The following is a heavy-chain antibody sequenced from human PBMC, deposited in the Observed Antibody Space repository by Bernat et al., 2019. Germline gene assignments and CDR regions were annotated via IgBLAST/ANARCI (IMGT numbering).Heavy chain of an antibody. CDR2: ISSSSSYI. CDR1: GFTFSSYS. J-gene: IGHJ4*02. CDR3: ASSTRKAIYYFDY. V-gene: IGHV3-21*01. D-gene: IGHD3-3*01. Sequence: EVQLLESGGGLVRPGGSLRLSCAASGFTFSSYSMNWVRQAPGKGLEWVSSISSSSSYIYYADSVKGRFTISRDNAKNSLYLQMNSLRAEDTAVYYCASSTRKAIYYFDYWGQGTLVTVSS.